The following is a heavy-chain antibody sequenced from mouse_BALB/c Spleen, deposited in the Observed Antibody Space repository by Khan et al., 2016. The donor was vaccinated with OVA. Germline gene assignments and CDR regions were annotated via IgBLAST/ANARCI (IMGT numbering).Heavy chain of an antibody. CDR2: ISYSGSN. CDR1: GYSITSGYG. J-gene: IGHJ2*01. D-gene: IGHD1-2*01. V-gene: IGHV3-2*02. Sequence: EVKLLESGPGLVKPSQSLSLTCTVTGYSITSGYGWNWIRQFPGNILEWMGFISYSGSNNYNTSIKSRISITRDTTKNQFFQQLNSVTTEDTATYYCARTARIKYWGQGTTLTVSS. CDR3: ARTARIKY.